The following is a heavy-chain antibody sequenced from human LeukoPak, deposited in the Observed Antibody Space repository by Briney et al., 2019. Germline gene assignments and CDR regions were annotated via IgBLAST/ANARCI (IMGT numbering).Heavy chain of an antibody. Sequence: ASVKVSCKASGYTFTSYGISWVRQAPGQGLEWMGWIIAYNGNTNYAQKLQGRVTMTTDTSTSTAYMELRSLRSDDTAVYYCARSPTIFGVVILYWYFDLWGRGTLVTVSS. D-gene: IGHD3-3*01. CDR1: GYTFTSYG. J-gene: IGHJ2*01. V-gene: IGHV1-18*01. CDR2: IIAYNGNT. CDR3: ARSPTIFGVVILYWYFDL.